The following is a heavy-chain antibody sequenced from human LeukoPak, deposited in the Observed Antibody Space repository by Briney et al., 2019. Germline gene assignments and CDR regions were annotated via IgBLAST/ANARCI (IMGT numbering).Heavy chain of an antibody. CDR2: ISSSSSYI. CDR3: AREEVHYYDTSGHLQGPWAFDI. Sequence: GGSLRLSCAASGFTFSSYSMNWVRQAPGKGLEWVSSISSSSSYIYYADSVKGRFTISRDNAKNSLYLQMNSLRAEDTAVYYCAREEVHYYDTSGHLQGPWAFDIWGQGTMVTVSS. CDR1: GFTFSSYS. D-gene: IGHD3-22*01. J-gene: IGHJ3*02. V-gene: IGHV3-21*01.